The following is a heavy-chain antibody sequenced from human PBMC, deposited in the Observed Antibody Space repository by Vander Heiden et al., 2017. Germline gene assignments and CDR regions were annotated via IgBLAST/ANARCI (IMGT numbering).Heavy chain of an antibody. J-gene: IGHJ4*02. CDR2: IRSKSDGGTT. D-gene: IGHD7-27*01. CDR1: QFTLTETW. Sequence: EVQLVESGGGLVDPGGSLRLSCAVSQFTLTETWVGWVRQAPVKGLEWVGRIRSKSDGGTTDYAAPVKGRFTVSRDDSENTSFLQMNSLKTEDTAVYYCTTGGGTGDFWGQGTLVTVSS. V-gene: IGHV3-15*01. CDR3: TTGGGTGDF.